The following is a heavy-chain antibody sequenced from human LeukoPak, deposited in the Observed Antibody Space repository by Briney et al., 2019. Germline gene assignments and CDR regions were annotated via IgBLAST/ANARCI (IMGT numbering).Heavy chain of an antibody. Sequence: GRSLRLSCAASGFTFSSYGMHWVRQAPGKGLEWVAVISYDGSNKYYADSVKGRFTISRDNSKNSLYLQMNSLRTEDTALYYCAKGTTSYSSSWRWFDPWGQGTLVTVSS. D-gene: IGHD6-13*01. CDR2: ISYDGSNK. J-gene: IGHJ5*02. CDR1: GFTFSSYG. CDR3: AKGTTSYSSSWRWFDP. V-gene: IGHV3-30*18.